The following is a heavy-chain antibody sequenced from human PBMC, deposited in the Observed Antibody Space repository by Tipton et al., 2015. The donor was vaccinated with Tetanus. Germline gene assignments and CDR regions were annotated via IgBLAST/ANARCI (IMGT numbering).Heavy chain of an antibody. CDR3: ARSGYYSRAYYHYRMDV. CDR2: IYHTGST. Sequence: LRLSCAVSGGLLSTGGYSWGWIRQPPGQGLEWIGYIYHTGSTNYNPSLKSRVTISVDTSKNQFSLNLSSVTAADTAVYYCARSGYYSRAYYHYRMDVWGQGTTVSVSS. D-gene: IGHD3-9*01. V-gene: IGHV4-30-2*01. J-gene: IGHJ6*02. CDR1: GGLLSTGGYS.